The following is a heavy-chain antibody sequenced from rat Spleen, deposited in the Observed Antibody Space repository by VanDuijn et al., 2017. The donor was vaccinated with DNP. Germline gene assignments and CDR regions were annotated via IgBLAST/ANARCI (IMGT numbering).Heavy chain of an antibody. CDR3: ARQATRGAMDV. CDR2: IDYDGVKT. J-gene: IGHJ4*01. D-gene: IGHD1-4*01. Sequence: EVQLVESGGGLVRPGRSLKLSCAASGFTFSNYDMAWVRQAPKKGLEWVAYIDYDGVKTYYGASAKGRFTISRDNSKNTLYLQMSSLRSEDMATYFCARQATRGAMDVWGQGTSVTVSS. CDR1: GFTFSNYD. V-gene: IGHV5-22*01.